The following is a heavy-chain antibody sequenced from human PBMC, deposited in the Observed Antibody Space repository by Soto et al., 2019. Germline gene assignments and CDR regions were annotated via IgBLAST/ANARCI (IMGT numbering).Heavy chain of an antibody. V-gene: IGHV4-31*03. CDR1: GGSISSGGYY. Sequence: QVQLQESGPGLVKPSQTLSLTCTVSGGSISSGGYYWRWIRLHPGKGLEWLGYIYYIGGTYYNPSLKSRVTVSVDTSKNQFSQKLSSVTAADTAVYYCAREEGRGYDHRCFDPWGQGTLVTVSS. D-gene: IGHD5-12*01. CDR3: AREEGRGYDHRCFDP. CDR2: IYYIGGT. J-gene: IGHJ5*02.